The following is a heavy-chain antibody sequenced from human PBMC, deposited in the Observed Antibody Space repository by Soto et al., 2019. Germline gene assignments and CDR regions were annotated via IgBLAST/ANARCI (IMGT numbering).Heavy chain of an antibody. D-gene: IGHD3-10*01. CDR2: MWSAGSDQ. V-gene: IGHV3-33*01. J-gene: IGHJ6*02. CDR1: GFSIRTYG. CDR3: ATEARMSSRCRGGMDV. Sequence: QVELVESGGGVVQPGKSLRLSCVASGFSIRTYGMHWVRQAPGKGLEWVAVMWSAGSDQRYADSKKGRLTISRDNAKNTLYLHVNSLRADATAAYFCATEARMSSRCRGGMDVWGHGTMVIVSS.